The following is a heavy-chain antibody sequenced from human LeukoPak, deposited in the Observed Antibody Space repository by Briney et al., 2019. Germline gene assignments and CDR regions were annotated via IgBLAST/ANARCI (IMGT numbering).Heavy chain of an antibody. CDR3: ARGYYDSSGYYYFDY. CDR1: GGSISSSSYY. V-gene: IGHV4-39*07. D-gene: IGHD3-22*01. Sequence: TSETLSLTCTVSGGSISSSSYYWGWIRQPPGKGLEWIGSIYYSGSTYYNPSLKSRVTISVDTSKNQFSLKLSSVTAADTAVYYCARGYYDSSGYYYFDYWGQGTLVTVSS. CDR2: IYYSGST. J-gene: IGHJ4*02.